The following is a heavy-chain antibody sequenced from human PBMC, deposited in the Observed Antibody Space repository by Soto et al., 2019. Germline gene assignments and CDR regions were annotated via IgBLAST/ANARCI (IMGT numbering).Heavy chain of an antibody. J-gene: IGHJ4*02. CDR2: IKTDGSYT. D-gene: IGHD3-10*01. Sequence: GGSLRLSCAASGFTFSTYWMHWVRQAPGKGLEWVSRIKTDGSYTNYADSVKGRFTISRDNAKNTLYLQMNSLRVEDTAMYYCARDHYYSIDYWGQGTLVTVSS. V-gene: IGHV3-74*01. CDR3: ARDHYYSIDY. CDR1: GFTFSTYW.